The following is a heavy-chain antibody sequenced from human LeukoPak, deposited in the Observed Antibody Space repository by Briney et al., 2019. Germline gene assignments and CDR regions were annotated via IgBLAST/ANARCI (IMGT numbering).Heavy chain of an antibody. CDR3: XXXXQQLTGGDFDY. V-gene: IGHV3-9*01. Sequence: CAASGFTFDDYAMHWVRQAPGKGLEWVSGISWNSGSIGYADSVKGRFTISRENAKNSLYLQMNSLRAEDTALYYCXXXXQQLTGGDFDYWGQGTLVTVSS. J-gene: IGHJ4*02. CDR1: GFTFDDYA. D-gene: IGHD6-13*01. CDR2: ISWNSGSI.